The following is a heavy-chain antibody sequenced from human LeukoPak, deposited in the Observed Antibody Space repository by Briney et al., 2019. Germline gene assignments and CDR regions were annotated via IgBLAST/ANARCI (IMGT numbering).Heavy chain of an antibody. CDR1: GFTFSSYT. CDR3: AGDDSSGYFFDF. V-gene: IGHV3-48*01. Sequence: GGSLRLSCAASGFTFSSYTMSWVRQAPGKGLEWVSYISSSRSTIYYTDSVKGRFTISRDNAKNSLYLQMNSLRAEDTAMYFCAGDDSSGYFFDFWGQGTLVTVSS. CDR2: ISSSRSTI. J-gene: IGHJ4*02. D-gene: IGHD3-22*01.